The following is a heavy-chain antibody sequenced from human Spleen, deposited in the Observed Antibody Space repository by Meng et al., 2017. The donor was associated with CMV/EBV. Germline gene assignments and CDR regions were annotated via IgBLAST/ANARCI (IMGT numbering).Heavy chain of an antibody. D-gene: IGHD2-2*01. Sequence: ASVKVSCKASGYTFTGYYMNWVRQAPGQGLEWMGWLNPDTGATHYAQRFEGRVTMTRDTTISTAYMELTSLKSDDTAIYYCAGTDIVVDSSSGMDLWGQGTTVTVSS. CDR1: GYTFTGYY. CDR3: AGTDIVVDSSSGMDL. CDR2: LNPDTGAT. J-gene: IGHJ6*02. V-gene: IGHV1-2*02.